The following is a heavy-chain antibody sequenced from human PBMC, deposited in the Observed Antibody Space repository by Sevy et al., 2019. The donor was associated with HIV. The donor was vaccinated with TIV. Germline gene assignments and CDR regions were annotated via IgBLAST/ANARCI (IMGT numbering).Heavy chain of an antibody. CDR1: GFTFSTYA. CDR3: AREHGDYEGGMDV. Sequence: GGSLRLSCVASGFTFSTYAMFWVRQAPGKGLEWVAVISYDGSNKYYADSVKGRFTISRDNSKSTLYLQMNSLRAEATALYYCAREHGDYEGGMDVWGQGTTVTVSS. D-gene: IGHD4-17*01. J-gene: IGHJ6*02. CDR2: ISYDGSNK. V-gene: IGHV3-30-3*01.